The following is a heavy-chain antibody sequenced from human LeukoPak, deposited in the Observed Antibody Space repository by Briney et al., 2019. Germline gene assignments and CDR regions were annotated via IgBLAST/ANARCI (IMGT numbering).Heavy chain of an antibody. Sequence: GGSLRLSCAASGFTFSSYSMNWVRQAPGKGREWVSSINSSSSYIYYADSVKGRFTISRDNAKNSLYLQMNSLRAEDTAVYYCATRRGGYPLPWGQGTLVTVSS. J-gene: IGHJ5*02. CDR1: GFTFSSYS. CDR2: INSSSSYI. V-gene: IGHV3-21*01. CDR3: ATRRGGYPLP. D-gene: IGHD1-26*01.